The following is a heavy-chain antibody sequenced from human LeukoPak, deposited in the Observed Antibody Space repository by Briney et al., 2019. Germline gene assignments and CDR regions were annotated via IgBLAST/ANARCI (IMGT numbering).Heavy chain of an antibody. J-gene: IGHJ6*02. V-gene: IGHV3-33*08. CDR1: GFTFSIYA. Sequence: GGSLRLSCAASGFTFSIYAMSWVRQAPGKGLEWVAVTWYDGRNKYYADSVKGRFTISRDNSKNTLYLQMNSLRAEDTAVYYCARICVPYYHYYGLDVWGQGTTVTVSS. CDR3: ARICVPYYHYYGLDV. CDR2: TWYDGRNK.